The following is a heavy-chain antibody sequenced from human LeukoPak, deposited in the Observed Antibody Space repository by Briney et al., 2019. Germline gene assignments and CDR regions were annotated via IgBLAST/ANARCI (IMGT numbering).Heavy chain of an antibody. CDR2: ISYDGSNK. CDR1: GFTFSSYA. D-gene: IGHD3-3*01. J-gene: IGHJ4*02. V-gene: IGHV3-30*04. Sequence: PGRSLRLSCAASGFTFSSYAMHWVRQAPGKGLEWVAVISYDGSNKYYADSVKGRFTISRDNSKNTLYLQMNSLRAEDTAVYYCARAMAIFEPTADYRGQGTLVTVSS. CDR3: ARAMAIFEPTADY.